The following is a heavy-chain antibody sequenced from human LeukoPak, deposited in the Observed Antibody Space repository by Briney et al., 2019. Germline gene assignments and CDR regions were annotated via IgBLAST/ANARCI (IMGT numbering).Heavy chain of an antibody. Sequence: GASVKISCKASGYTFTDYYIHWVQQAPGKGLEWMGRVDPEDGETIYAEKFQGRVTMGTDTSTDTAYMELSSLGSEDTAIYYCATTPYYWGQGTLVTVSS. J-gene: IGHJ4*02. V-gene: IGHV1-69-2*01. CDR3: ATTPYY. CDR1: GYTFTDYY. CDR2: VDPEDGET.